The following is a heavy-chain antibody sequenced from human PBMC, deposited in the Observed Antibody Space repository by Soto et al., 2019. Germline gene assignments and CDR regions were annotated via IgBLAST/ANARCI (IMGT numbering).Heavy chain of an antibody. CDR2: IYYSGST. J-gene: IGHJ4*02. CDR1: GGSISGSSYY. V-gene: IGHV4-39*01. Sequence: SETLSLTCTVSGGSISGSSYYWGWIRQPPGKGLEWIGSIYYSGSTYYNPSLKSRVTISVDTSKNQFSLKLSSVTAADTAVYYCARAREIITFGGVIVNFDYWGQGTLVTVAS. D-gene: IGHD3-16*02. CDR3: ARAREIITFGGVIVNFDY.